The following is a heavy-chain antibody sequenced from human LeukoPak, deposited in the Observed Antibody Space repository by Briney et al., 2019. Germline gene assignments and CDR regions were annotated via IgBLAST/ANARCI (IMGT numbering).Heavy chain of an antibody. CDR3: ARRSSRTVVTPFYYYGMDV. CDR2: IIPIFGTA. D-gene: IGHD4-23*01. CDR1: GGTFISYA. J-gene: IGHJ6*02. V-gene: IGHV1-69*13. Sequence: GASVKVSCKASGGTFISYAISWVRQATGQGLEWMGGIIPIFGTANYAQKFQGRVTITADESTSTAYMELSSLRSEDTAVYYCARRSSRTVVTPFYYYGMDVWGQGTTVTVSS.